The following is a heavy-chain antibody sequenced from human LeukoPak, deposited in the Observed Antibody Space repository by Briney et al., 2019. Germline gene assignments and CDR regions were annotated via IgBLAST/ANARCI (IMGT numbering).Heavy chain of an antibody. CDR2: ISGSGDHT. CDR1: GFTFSNFD. Sequence: GGSLRLSCAASGFTFSNFDMGWVRQAPGKGLEWISGISGSGDHTYQADSVKGRFTISRENSKNTLYLQMNSLRAEDTAVYYCAKDITIFGVVDEGDVWGQGTTVTVSS. J-gene: IGHJ6*02. D-gene: IGHD3-3*01. V-gene: IGHV3-23*01. CDR3: AKDITIFGVVDEGDV.